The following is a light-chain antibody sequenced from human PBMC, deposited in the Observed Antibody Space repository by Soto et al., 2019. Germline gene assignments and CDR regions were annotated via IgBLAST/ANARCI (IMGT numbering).Light chain of an antibody. CDR2: AAS. CDR1: QSISRY. CDR3: QQSYSTPLYT. J-gene: IGKJ5*01. Sequence: DIPMTQSASSLSASFGDRVTITWRASQSISRYLNWYQQKPVKAPKLLIYAASSLQSGVPSRFSGSGSGTEFTLTISSLQPDDFATYYCQQSYSTPLYTFGQGTRLEIK. V-gene: IGKV1-39*01.